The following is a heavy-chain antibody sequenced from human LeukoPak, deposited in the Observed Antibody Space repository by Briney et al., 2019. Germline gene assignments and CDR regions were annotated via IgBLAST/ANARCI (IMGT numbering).Heavy chain of an antibody. CDR2: MSSSSTTI. CDR3: ARDASSRSYATYFDY. Sequence: GGSLRLSCAASGFTYSRYSMNWVRQAPGKGMEWVSYMSSSSTTIYYPVSVQPLFTLSRDNAKTSLYLQMNSLRAEDTAVYYCARDASSRSYATYFDYWGQGTLVTVSS. CDR1: GFTYSRYS. V-gene: IGHV3-48*01. J-gene: IGHJ4*02. D-gene: IGHD6-19*01.